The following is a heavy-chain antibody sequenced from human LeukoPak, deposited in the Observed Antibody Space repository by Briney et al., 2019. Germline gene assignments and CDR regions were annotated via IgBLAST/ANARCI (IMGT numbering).Heavy chain of an antibody. CDR1: GGSISSYY. CDR2: IYYSGST. CDR3: AGSTVTTFAYYYYGMDV. D-gene: IGHD4-17*01. J-gene: IGHJ6*02. V-gene: IGHV4-59*08. Sequence: SETLSLTCTVSGGSISSYYWSWIRQPPGKGLEWIGYIYYSGSTNYNPSLKSRVTISVDTSKSQFSLKLSSVTAADTAVYYCAGSTVTTFAYYYYGMDVWGQGTTVTVSS.